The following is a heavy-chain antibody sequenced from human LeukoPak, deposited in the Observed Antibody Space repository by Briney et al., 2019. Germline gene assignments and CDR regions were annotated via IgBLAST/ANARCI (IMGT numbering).Heavy chain of an antibody. CDR3: AKDGSPYDFWSGYYDPFDY. D-gene: IGHD3-3*01. Sequence: PGGSLRLSCAASGFTFSSYSMNWVRQAPGKGLEWVSSISSSSSYIYYADSVKGRFTISRDNAENTLYLQMNSLRAEDTAVYYCAKDGSPYDFWSGYYDPFDYWGQGTLVTVSS. V-gene: IGHV3-21*04. CDR1: GFTFSSYS. CDR2: ISSSSSYI. J-gene: IGHJ4*02.